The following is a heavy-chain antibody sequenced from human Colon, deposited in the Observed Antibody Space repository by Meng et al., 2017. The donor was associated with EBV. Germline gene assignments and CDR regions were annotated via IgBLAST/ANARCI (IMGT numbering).Heavy chain of an antibody. D-gene: IGHD1-26*01. J-gene: IGHJ4*02. V-gene: IGHV4-39*07. CDR1: GDFISGRNYY. CDR3: ARGKQDAWELLAY. CDR2: VHSGGST. Sequence: QLQLQESGPGLVKPSETLALTCSVSGDFISGRNYYWGWIRQSPGKGLEWVASVHSGGSTHCNPSLKSRISISLDKSKNHFSLKVNSVTAADTAVYYCARGKQDAWELLAYWGQGALVTVSS.